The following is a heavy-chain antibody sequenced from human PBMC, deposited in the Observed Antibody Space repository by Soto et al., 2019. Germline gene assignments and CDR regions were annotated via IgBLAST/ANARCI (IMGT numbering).Heavy chain of an antibody. Sequence: QVQLVESGGGVVQPGRSLRLSCAASGFTFSSYGMHWVRQAPGKGLEWVAVIWYDGSNKYYADSVKGRFTISRDNSKNTLYLKMNSLRAEDTAVYYCARESQAVTTPYYYYGMDVWGQGTTVTVSS. CDR3: ARESQAVTTPYYYYGMDV. D-gene: IGHD4-4*01. CDR2: IWYDGSNK. CDR1: GFTFSSYG. V-gene: IGHV3-33*01. J-gene: IGHJ6*02.